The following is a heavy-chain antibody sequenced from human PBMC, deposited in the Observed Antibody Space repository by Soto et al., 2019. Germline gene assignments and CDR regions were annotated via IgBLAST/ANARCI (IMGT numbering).Heavy chain of an antibody. D-gene: IGHD3-22*01. Sequence: QVQLVQSGAEVKKPGSSVKVSCKASGGTFSSYAISWVRQAPGQGLEWMGGIIPIFGTANYAQKFQGRVTITADESTSKAYMELSSLRSEDTAVYYCATPKRYYYDLYYFDYWGQGTLVTVSS. V-gene: IGHV1-69*12. CDR2: IIPIFGTA. CDR3: ATPKRYYYDLYYFDY. CDR1: GGTFSSYA. J-gene: IGHJ4*02.